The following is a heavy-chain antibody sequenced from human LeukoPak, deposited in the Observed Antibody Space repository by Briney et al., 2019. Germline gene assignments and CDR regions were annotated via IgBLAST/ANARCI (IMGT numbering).Heavy chain of an antibody. D-gene: IGHD3-3*01. CDR2: IKQDGSEK. CDR3: ARKDYDFWSGYYTQFDY. V-gene: IGHV3-7*01. CDR1: GFSVRSHY. J-gene: IGHJ4*02. Sequence: GGSLRLSCAASGFSVRSHYMTWVRQAPGKGLEWVANIKQDGSEKYYVDSVKGRFTISRDNAKNSLYLQMNSLRAEDTAVYYCARKDYDFWSGYYTQFDYWGQGTLVTVSS.